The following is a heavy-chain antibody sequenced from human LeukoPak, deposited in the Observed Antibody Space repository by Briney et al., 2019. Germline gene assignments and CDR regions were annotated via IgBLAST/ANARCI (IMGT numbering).Heavy chain of an antibody. Sequence: GESLKISCKGSGYSFTSYWISWVRQAPGQGLEWMGWISAYNGNTNYAQKLQGRVTMTTDTSTSTAYMELRSLRSDDTAVYYCANYYDFWSGYYYGMDVWGQGTTVTVSS. CDR1: GYSFTSYW. V-gene: IGHV1-18*04. CDR3: ANYYDFWSGYYYGMDV. J-gene: IGHJ6*02. CDR2: ISAYNGNT. D-gene: IGHD3-3*01.